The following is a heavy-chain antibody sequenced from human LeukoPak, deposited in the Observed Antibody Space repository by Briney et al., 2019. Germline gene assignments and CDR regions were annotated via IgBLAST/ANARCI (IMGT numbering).Heavy chain of an antibody. D-gene: IGHD6-19*01. CDR3: ANDRNGWLRDVDY. CDR2: ISGSGGST. V-gene: IGHV3-23*01. Sequence: GGSLRLSCAASGFTFNNYAMSWDRQAPGGGLEWVSAISGSGGSTYYAESVKGRFTISRDNSKNTLYLQMNSLRAEDTAVYYCANDRNGWLRDVDYWGQGTLVTVSS. J-gene: IGHJ4*02. CDR1: GFTFNNYA.